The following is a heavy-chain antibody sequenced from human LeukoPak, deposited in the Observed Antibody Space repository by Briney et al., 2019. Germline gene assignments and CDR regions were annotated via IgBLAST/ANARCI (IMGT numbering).Heavy chain of an antibody. CDR1: GGSVSSSSYY. CDR3: ARGYCSVGSCSAIGVFDS. V-gene: IGHV4-39*01. Sequence: SETLSLTCTVSGGSVSSSSYYWSWIRQPPGKGLEWIGSVYYSGSTYYNPSLKSRVTISVDTSKNQFSLKLSSVTAADTAVYYCARGYCSVGSCSAIGVFDSWGPGTLVTVSS. D-gene: IGHD2-15*01. CDR2: VYYSGST. J-gene: IGHJ4*02.